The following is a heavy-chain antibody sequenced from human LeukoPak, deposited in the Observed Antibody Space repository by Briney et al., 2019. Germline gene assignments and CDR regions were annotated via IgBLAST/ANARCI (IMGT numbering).Heavy chain of an antibody. V-gene: IGHV3-30*18. CDR3: AKRGSNGYSAED. Sequence: GRSLRLSCAASGFTFSNYGIHWICQAPGKGLEWVAVISYDGRNKYYGDSAKGRFTISRDNSKNTLYLEMNGLRGEDTAVYYCAKRGSNGYSAEDWGQGTLVIVSS. CDR2: ISYDGRNK. CDR1: GFTFSNYG. D-gene: IGHD6-13*01. J-gene: IGHJ4*02.